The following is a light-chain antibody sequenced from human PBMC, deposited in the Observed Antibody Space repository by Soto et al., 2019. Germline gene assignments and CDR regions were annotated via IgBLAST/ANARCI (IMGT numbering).Light chain of an antibody. Sequence: IQMTQSPSSLSASVGDRVTITCRASQYIDTYLNWYQQKLGKAPKLLIYAASSLQSGVPSRFSGSGSGTDFTLTISSLQPEDFATYYCQQSYDTPEITFGQGTRLDIK. CDR3: QQSYDTPEIT. CDR1: QYIDTY. V-gene: IGKV1-39*01. CDR2: AAS. J-gene: IGKJ5*01.